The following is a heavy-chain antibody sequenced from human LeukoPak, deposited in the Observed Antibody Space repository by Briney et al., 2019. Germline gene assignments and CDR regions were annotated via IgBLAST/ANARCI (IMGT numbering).Heavy chain of an antibody. CDR2: ISGRSDTH. V-gene: IGHV3-48*01. CDR3: ARDAFRGSPFDP. CDR1: GFIFSDYG. J-gene: IGHJ5*02. D-gene: IGHD3-10*01. Sequence: PGGSLRLSCAASGFIFSDYGMVWVRQAPGKGREWISYISGRSDTHTYADSVKGRFTISRHNGKNSLYLEMSNLRAEDTSVYYCARDAFRGSPFDPWGQGALVTVSS.